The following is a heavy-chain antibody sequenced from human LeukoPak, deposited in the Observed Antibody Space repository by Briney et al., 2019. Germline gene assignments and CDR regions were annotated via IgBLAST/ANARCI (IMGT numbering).Heavy chain of an antibody. CDR2: INQDASEI. V-gene: IGHV3-7*01. CDR3: ATDRDNSDWQKRFDS. J-gene: IGHJ4*02. D-gene: IGHD2-21*02. CDR1: GFTFSTYW. Sequence: GGSLRLSCAASGFTFSTYWMNWYRQAPGKGLVWVGNINQDASEINYVDSVRGRFTISRDNAKNSLHLQMNSLRAEDTAVYYCATDRDNSDWQKRFDSWGQGTLVTVSS.